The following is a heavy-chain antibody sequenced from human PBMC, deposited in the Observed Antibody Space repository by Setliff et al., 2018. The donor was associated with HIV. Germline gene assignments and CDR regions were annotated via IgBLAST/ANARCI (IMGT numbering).Heavy chain of an antibody. Sequence: PSETLSLTCNVSGGPISSVNYYWNWVRQPAGKGLEWIGRIYASGSPTYNPSLKSRVTISVDTSKNHFSLRLNSVTAADTAVYFCARAPRYYRGWYIPEYFDNWGEGTLVTVSS. J-gene: IGHJ4*02. CDR2: IYASGSP. V-gene: IGHV4-61*02. CDR3: ARAPRYYRGWYIPEYFDN. CDR1: GGPISSVNYY. D-gene: IGHD6-19*01.